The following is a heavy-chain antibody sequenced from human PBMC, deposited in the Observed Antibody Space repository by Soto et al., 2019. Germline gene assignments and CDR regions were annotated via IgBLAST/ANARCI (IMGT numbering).Heavy chain of an antibody. D-gene: IGHD1-7*01. Sequence: QTPALTCAISGDSGSSNSSAWNSIRLSPSRGLEWLARTYYRSRWYNDYAVSVRSRITVNPDTSKNQFSLQLTSVTPEDTAVYYCAGTTSHQWYYMDVWGKGTTVTVSS. J-gene: IGHJ6*03. CDR3: AGTTSHQWYYMDV. V-gene: IGHV6-1*01. CDR1: GDSGSSNSSA. CDR2: TYYRSRWYN.